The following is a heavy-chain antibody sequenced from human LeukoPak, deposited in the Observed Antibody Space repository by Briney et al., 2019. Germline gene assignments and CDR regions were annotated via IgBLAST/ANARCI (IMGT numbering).Heavy chain of an antibody. CDR3: ARVSSGYDFSFDP. CDR1: GGSISSHY. Sequence: SETLSLTCPVSGGSISSHYWSWIRQPPGKGLAWIGYIYYSGSTNYNPSLKSRVTISVDTSKNQFSLKLSSVTAADTAVYYCARVSSGYDFSFDPWGQGTLVTVSS. V-gene: IGHV4-59*11. D-gene: IGHD5-12*01. CDR2: IYYSGST. J-gene: IGHJ5*02.